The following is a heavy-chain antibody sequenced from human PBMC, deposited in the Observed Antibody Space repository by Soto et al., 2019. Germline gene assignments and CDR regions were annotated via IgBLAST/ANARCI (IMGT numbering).Heavy chain of an antibody. CDR1: GFTFNNAW. CDR2: SRSNADGGTA. J-gene: IGHJ4*02. CDR3: TTDSRPYYDIWTGLDS. D-gene: IGHD3-9*01. Sequence: EVQLVESGGGLVKSGGSLRLSCAASGFTFNNAWMSWVRQAPGKGLEWVGRSRSNADGGTAVYAAPVKGRFTISRDDSKNTLYLQMNSLKTEHTAVYYCTTDSRPYYDIWTGLDSWGQGTLVTVSS. V-gene: IGHV3-15*01.